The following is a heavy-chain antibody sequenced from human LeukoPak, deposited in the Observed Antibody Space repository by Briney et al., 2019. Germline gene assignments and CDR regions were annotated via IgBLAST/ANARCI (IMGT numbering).Heavy chain of an antibody. Sequence: GGSLRLSCAASGFTFSSYAMSWVRQAPGKGLEWVSAISGSGGHIYYAESVKGRFTISRDNAKNSLYLQMDSLRVDDTAMYYCAREWSAFDFWGQGTMVTVSS. CDR1: GFTFSSYA. D-gene: IGHD2-8*01. CDR3: AREWSAFDF. CDR2: ISGSGGHI. V-gene: IGHV3-23*01. J-gene: IGHJ3*01.